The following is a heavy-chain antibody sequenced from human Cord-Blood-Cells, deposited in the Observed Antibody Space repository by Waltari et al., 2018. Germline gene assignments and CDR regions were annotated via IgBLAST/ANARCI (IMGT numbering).Heavy chain of an antibody. Sequence: QVQLVQSGAEVKKPGSSVKVSCKDSGGTFSSYAISRVRQAPGQGREWMGGIIPIFGTANYEQKFQGRVTITADESTSTAYMELSSLRSEDTAVYYCARDIGYHNWFDPWGQGTLVTVSS. CDR1: GGTFSSYA. D-gene: IGHD3-16*02. V-gene: IGHV1-69*01. CDR3: ARDIGYHNWFDP. CDR2: IIPIFGTA. J-gene: IGHJ5*02.